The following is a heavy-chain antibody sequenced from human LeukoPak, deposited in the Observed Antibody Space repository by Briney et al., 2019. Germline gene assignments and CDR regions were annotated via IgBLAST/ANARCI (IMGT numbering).Heavy chain of an antibody. V-gene: IGHV1-18*01. CDR1: GYSFTSFG. D-gene: IGHD1-26*01. CDR2: ISAYNGNT. Sequence: ASVKVSCKASGYSFTSFGISWVRQAPGQGLEWMGWISAYNGNTKYAQKFQGRVTMTTDTSSSTAYMELRSLRSDDTAVYYCAKDWPEPQWEPRGSFDYWGQGTLVTVSS. CDR3: AKDWPEPQWEPRGSFDY. J-gene: IGHJ4*02.